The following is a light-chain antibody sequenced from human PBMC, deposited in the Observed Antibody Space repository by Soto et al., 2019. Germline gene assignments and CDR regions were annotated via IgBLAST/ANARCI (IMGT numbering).Light chain of an antibody. CDR2: AAS. Sequence: VLTQAPGTLYLFPGERATLSCRASRSVDRSYLAWYQQKPGQAPRLLIYAASSRATGIPDRFSGSASGTDFTLTISRLEPEDFAVYYCQQYGSSRTFGQGTRVEIK. V-gene: IGKV3-20*01. CDR1: RSVDRSY. CDR3: QQYGSSRT. J-gene: IGKJ1*01.